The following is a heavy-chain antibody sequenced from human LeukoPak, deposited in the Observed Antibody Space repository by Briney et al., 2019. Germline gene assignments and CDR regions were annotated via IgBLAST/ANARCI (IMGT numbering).Heavy chain of an antibody. CDR2: IIGGAGST. V-gene: IGHV3-23*01. J-gene: IGHJ4*02. Sequence: GGTLRLSCAASGFSFSSHGMSWVRQAPGKGLEWVSGIIGGAGSTYYADSVKGRFTISGDNSKDTLFLQMNSLRAEDTAVYYCARRVGSSDCFDYWGQGTLVTVSS. CDR3: ARRVGSSDCFDY. D-gene: IGHD6-6*01. CDR1: GFSFSSHG.